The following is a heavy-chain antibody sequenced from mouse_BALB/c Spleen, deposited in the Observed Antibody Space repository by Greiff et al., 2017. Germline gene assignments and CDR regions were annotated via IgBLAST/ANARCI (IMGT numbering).Heavy chain of an antibody. Sequence: LQQPGSELVRPGASVKLSCKASGYTFTSYWMHWVKQRPGQGLEWIGNIYPGSGSTNYDEKFKSKATLTVDTSSSTAYMQLSSLTSEDSAVYYCTRSEGYFDVWGAGTTVTVSS. CDR3: TRSEGYFDV. V-gene: IGHV1S22*01. CDR2: IYPGSGST. J-gene: IGHJ1*01. CDR1: GYTFTSYW.